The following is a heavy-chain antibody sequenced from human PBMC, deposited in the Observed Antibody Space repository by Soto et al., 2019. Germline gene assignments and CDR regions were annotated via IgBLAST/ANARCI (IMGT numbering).Heavy chain of an antibody. Sequence: TGGSLRRSWAASGFSFSDCAMHWGRQASGKGLEWIARMRSKANSYLIAYDESVRGRFIISRDDSKNTAYLQMNDLTTADPALYYCASGGEMGLNDCWGQGTPVTVSS. V-gene: IGHV3-73*01. CDR1: GFSFSDCA. D-gene: IGHD3-10*01. CDR3: ASGGEMGLNDC. J-gene: IGHJ4*02. CDR2: MRSKANSYLI.